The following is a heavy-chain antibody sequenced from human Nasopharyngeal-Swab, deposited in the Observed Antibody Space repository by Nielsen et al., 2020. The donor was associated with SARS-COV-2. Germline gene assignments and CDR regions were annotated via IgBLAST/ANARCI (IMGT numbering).Heavy chain of an antibody. D-gene: IGHD6-13*01. V-gene: IGHV2-70*01. Sequence: LRLSCTVSGGSVSSSSYYWVWIRQPPGKALEWLALIDWDDDKYYSTSLKTRLTISKDTSKNQVVLTMTNMDPVDTATYYCARIRRQQLANGVGWFDPWGQGTLVTVSS. J-gene: IGHJ5*02. CDR3: ARIRRQQLANGVGWFDP. CDR1: GGSVSSSSYY. CDR2: IDWDDDK.